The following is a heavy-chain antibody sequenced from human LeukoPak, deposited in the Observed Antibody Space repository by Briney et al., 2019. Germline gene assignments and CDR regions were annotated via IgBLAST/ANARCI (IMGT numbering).Heavy chain of an antibody. Sequence: SETLSLTCTVSGGSISSYYWSWIRQPPGKGLEWIGYIYYSGSTNYNPSPKSRVTISVDTSKNQFSLKLSSVTAADTAVYYCARVGYYYGSVDPWGQGTLVTVSS. CDR3: ARVGYYYGSVDP. J-gene: IGHJ5*02. CDR1: GGSISSYY. V-gene: IGHV4-59*01. D-gene: IGHD3-10*01. CDR2: IYYSGST.